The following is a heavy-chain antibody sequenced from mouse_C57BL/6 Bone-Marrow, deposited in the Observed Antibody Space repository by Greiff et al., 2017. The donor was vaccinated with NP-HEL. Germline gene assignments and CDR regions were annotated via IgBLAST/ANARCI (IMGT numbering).Heavy chain of an antibody. V-gene: IGHV1-64*01. Sequence: QVHVKQPGAELVKPGASVKLSCKASGYTFTSYWMHWVKQRPGQGLEWIGMIHPNSGSTNYNEKFKSKATLTVDKSSSTAYMQLSSLTSEDSAVYYCAGGLRRGFAYWGQGTLVTVSA. CDR1: GYTFTSYW. CDR2: IHPNSGST. D-gene: IGHD2-2*01. J-gene: IGHJ3*01. CDR3: AGGLRRGFAY.